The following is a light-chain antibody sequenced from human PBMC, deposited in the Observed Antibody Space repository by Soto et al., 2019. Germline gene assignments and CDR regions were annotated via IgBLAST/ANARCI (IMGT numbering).Light chain of an antibody. J-gene: IGLJ1*01. CDR2: EVS. CDR3: TSYTRDTALV. V-gene: IGLV2-14*01. CDR1: SXEVVTYNY. Sequence: QSVLTQPGSVSGSPGQSITISFTGTSXEVVTYNYVSWYQHNPGKAPRLIIYEVSNRPSGVSNRFSGSMSGSTASLTISGLQAEDDADYHCTSYTRDTALVFGTGTNVTVL.